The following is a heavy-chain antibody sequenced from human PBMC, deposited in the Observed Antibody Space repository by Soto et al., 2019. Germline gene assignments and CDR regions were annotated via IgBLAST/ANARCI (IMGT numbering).Heavy chain of an antibody. CDR3: ARDQLEGNWFDP. D-gene: IGHD1-1*01. Sequence: QLQLQESGSGLVKPSQTLSLTCTVSGGSISSGGYAWNWIRQAPGKGLEWIGYIYHSGYTLYNPSLKGRATISVDKSKNHCSLNLSSVTAADTAVYYCARDQLEGNWFDPWGQRTLVTVSS. CDR2: IYHSGYT. V-gene: IGHV4-30-2*01. J-gene: IGHJ5*02. CDR1: GGSISSGGYA.